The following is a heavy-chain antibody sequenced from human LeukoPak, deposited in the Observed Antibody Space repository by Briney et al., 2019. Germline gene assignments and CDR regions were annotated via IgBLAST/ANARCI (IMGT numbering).Heavy chain of an antibody. J-gene: IGHJ4*02. D-gene: IGHD2-15*01. V-gene: IGHV4-39*02. Sequence: SETLSLTCTVSGGSISNESYSWGWIRQSPGKGLEWIGAIYYRGTTSYNPSLKSRAIVSVDTSKNQFSLKLSSVTAADTAVYYCARDKTPTDYWGQGTLVTVSS. CDR1: GGSISNESYS. CDR2: IYYRGTT. CDR3: ARDKTPTDY.